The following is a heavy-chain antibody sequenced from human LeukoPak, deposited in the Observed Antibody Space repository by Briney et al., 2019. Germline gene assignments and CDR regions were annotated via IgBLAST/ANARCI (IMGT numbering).Heavy chain of an antibody. J-gene: IGHJ4*02. Sequence: PSQTLSLTCTVSGGSISSGDYSWSWLRQPPGKGLEWIGYIYYSGSTYYNPSLKSRVTISVDTSKNQFSLKLSSVTAADTAVYYCAREYYDYVWGSYGIDYWGQGTLVTVS. CDR1: GGSISSGDYS. CDR3: AREYYDYVWGSYGIDY. CDR2: IYYSGST. D-gene: IGHD3-16*01. V-gene: IGHV4-30-4*01.